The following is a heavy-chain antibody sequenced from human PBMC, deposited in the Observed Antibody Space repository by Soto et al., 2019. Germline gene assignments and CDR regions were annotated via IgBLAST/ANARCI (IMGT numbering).Heavy chain of an antibody. D-gene: IGHD3-22*01. CDR3: TRVPDYDNNWFDL. CDR2: IKPDGSER. CDR1: EFTFGSYW. Sequence: GGSLRLSCAASEFTFGSYWMTWVRQAPGKGLERVANIKPDGSERHYLDSVKGRFTISRDSAKNSLYLQMNSLRAEDTAVYYCTRVPDYDNNWFDLWGQGTLVTVSS. V-gene: IGHV3-7*02. J-gene: IGHJ5*02.